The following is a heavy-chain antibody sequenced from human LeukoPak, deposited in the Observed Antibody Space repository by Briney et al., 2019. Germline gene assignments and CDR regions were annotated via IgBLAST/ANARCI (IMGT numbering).Heavy chain of an antibody. CDR3: ASVGGLGYCSSTSCFDY. Sequence: GGSLRLSCAASGFTFSSYSMNWVRQAPGKGLEWVSYISSSSSTIYYADSVKGRFTISRDNAKNSLYLQMNSLRAEDTAVYYCASVGGLGYCSSTSCFDYWGQGTLVTVSS. CDR2: ISSSSSTI. D-gene: IGHD2-2*01. V-gene: IGHV3-48*04. J-gene: IGHJ4*02. CDR1: GFTFSSYS.